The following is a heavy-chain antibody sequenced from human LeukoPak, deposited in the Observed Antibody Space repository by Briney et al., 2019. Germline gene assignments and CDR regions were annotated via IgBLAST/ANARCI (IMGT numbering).Heavy chain of an antibody. CDR1: GGSFSGYY. J-gene: IGHJ4*02. Sequence: SETLSLTCAVYGGSFSGYYWSWIRQPPGKGLEWIWYIYYSGSTNYNPSLKSRVTISVDTSRNQFSLKLNSVTPEDTAVYYCARVRGYNQEGGFDYWGQGTLVTVSS. CDR3: ARVRGYNQEGGFDY. V-gene: IGHV4-34*01. D-gene: IGHD5-24*01. CDR2: IYYSGST.